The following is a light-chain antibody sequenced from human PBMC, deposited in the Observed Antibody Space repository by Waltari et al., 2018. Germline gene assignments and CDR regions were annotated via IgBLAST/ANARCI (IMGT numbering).Light chain of an antibody. CDR3: QQLKNSPLT. J-gene: IGKJ4*01. CDR1: QNINYW. V-gene: IGKV1-5*01. Sequence: DIQMTQSPSTLSASVGDRVTITCRASQNINYWLAWYQQKPGKAPKLLIFAASTLQGGVPSRFSGSGSGTEFTLTISSLLPEDFATYYCQQLKNSPLTFGGGTKVEIK. CDR2: AAS.